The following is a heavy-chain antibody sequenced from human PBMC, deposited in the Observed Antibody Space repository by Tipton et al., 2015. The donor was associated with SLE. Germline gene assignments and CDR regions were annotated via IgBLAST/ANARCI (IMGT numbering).Heavy chain of an antibody. V-gene: IGHV3-30*03. Sequence: SLRLSCAASGFTFSSYGMHWVRQAPGKGLEWVAVISYDGSNKYYADSVKGRFTISRDNSKNTLYLQMNSLRAEDTAVYYCARREYYYDSSGYYDWFDPWGQGTLVTVSS. CDR1: GFTFSSYG. J-gene: IGHJ5*02. D-gene: IGHD3-22*01. CDR2: ISYDGSNK. CDR3: ARREYYYDSSGYYDWFDP.